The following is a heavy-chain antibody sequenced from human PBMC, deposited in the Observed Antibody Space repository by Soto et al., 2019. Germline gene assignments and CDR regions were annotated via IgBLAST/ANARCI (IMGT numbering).Heavy chain of an antibody. D-gene: IGHD6-19*01. CDR1: GGSISSYY. CDR2: INHSGST. J-gene: IGHJ5*02. Sequence: QVQLQESGPGLVKPSETLSLTCTVSGGSISSYYWSWIRQPPGKGLEWIGEINHSGSTNYNPSLKSRVTISVDTSKNQFSLKLSSVTAADTAVYYCASPQGWYSPRLGDWFDPWGQGTLVTVSS. V-gene: IGHV4-59*12. CDR3: ASPQGWYSPRLGDWFDP.